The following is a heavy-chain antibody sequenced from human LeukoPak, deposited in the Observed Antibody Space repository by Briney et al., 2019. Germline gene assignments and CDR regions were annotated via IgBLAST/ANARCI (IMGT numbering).Heavy chain of an antibody. V-gene: IGHV3-53*01. Sequence: PGGSLRLSCAASGFTFSSYWMSWVRQAPGKGLEWVSILYSGGTTYYADSVKGRFTISRDNSKNTLFLQMNSLRVEDTAVYYCATGISMMIMAPGYWGQGTLVTVSS. CDR1: GFTFSSYW. J-gene: IGHJ1*01. CDR2: LYSGGTT. CDR3: ATGISMMIMAPGY. D-gene: IGHD3-22*01.